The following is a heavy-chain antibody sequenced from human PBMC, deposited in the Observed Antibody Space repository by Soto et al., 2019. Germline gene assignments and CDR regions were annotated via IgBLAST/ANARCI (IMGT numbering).Heavy chain of an antibody. CDR1: GGTFNTYT. CDR3: GRIPRYSFPTSDPLDN. CDR2: VLPILGSI. D-gene: IGHD3-16*02. Sequence: GASVKVSCKASGGTFNTYTFSWVQQVPGQGLEWMGSVLPILGSINYAPEFQGRLSISADQSSTTVYMELSSLTSQDTATYYCGRIPRYSFPTSDPLDNWGQGTLVTVSS. J-gene: IGHJ4*02. V-gene: IGHV1-69*08.